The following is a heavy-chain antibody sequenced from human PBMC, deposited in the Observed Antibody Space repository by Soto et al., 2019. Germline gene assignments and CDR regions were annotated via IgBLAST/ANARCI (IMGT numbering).Heavy chain of an antibody. CDR1: GYTFTDYF. Sequence: ASVKVSFKASGYTFTDYFMHWVRQAPGQGLEWMGWINGNSGGTSYAQKFQGRVAMTRDTSISTAYMELSSLTFDDTAVYYCARDPADSMIGIDYWGQGTLVTVSS. CDR3: ARDPADSMIGIDY. V-gene: IGHV1-2*02. J-gene: IGHJ4*02. CDR2: INGNSGGT. D-gene: IGHD3-16*01.